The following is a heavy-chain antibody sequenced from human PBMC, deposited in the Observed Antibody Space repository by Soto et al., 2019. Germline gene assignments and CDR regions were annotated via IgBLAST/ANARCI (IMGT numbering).Heavy chain of an antibody. CDR3: AADAFDI. CDR1: GFTFSSYG. Sequence: EVQLVESGGGLVQPGGSLRLSCAASGFTFSSYGIHWVRQAPGKGLEYVSAIRSNGGGTYYASYVKGRFTISRDNSKNTVYIQMGSLRADDMAVYYCAADAFDIWGQGTMVTVSS. V-gene: IGHV3-64*01. CDR2: IRSNGGGT. J-gene: IGHJ3*02.